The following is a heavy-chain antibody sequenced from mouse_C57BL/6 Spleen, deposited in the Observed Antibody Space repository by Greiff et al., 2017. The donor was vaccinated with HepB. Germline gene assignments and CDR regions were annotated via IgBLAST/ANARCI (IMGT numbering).Heavy chain of an antibody. J-gene: IGHJ2*01. V-gene: IGHV1-81*01. CDR3: ARGGLYDGYYPDY. Sequence: QVQLKESGAELARPGASVKLSCKASGYTFTSYGISWVKQRTGQGLEWIGEIYPRSGNTYYNEKFKGKATLTADKSSSTAYMELRSLTSEDSAVYFCARGGLYDGYYPDYWGQGTTLTVSS. D-gene: IGHD2-3*01. CDR2: IYPRSGNT. CDR1: GYTFTSYG.